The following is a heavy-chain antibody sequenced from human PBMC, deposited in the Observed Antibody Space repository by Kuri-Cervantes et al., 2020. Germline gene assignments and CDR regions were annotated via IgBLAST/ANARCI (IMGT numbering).Heavy chain of an antibody. V-gene: IGHV3-7*01. D-gene: IGHD2-15*01. CDR3: AAWSATATHH. CDR2: INPDGGAK. Sequence: GGSLRLSCAASGFTFSNYWMNWVRQAPGKGLEWVANINPDGGAKSYVDSVKGRFTISRDNAKNSLYLQMNSLRAEDTGVYYCAAWSATATHHWGQGTLVTVSS. CDR1: GFTFSNYW. J-gene: IGHJ5*02.